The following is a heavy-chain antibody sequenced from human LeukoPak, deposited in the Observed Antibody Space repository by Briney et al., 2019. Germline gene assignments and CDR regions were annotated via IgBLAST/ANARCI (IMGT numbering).Heavy chain of an antibody. CDR3: ARGFRYYGSGIDY. CDR2: ISTNGGST. J-gene: IGHJ4*02. D-gene: IGHD3-10*01. Sequence: PGGSLRLSCAASGFTFSEYSMHWVRQAPGPGLEYVSAISTNGGSTYYANSVKGRFTISRDDPKNTLDLQMGSLRPEDMAVYYCARGFRYYGSGIDYWGQGTLVTVSS. V-gene: IGHV3-64*01. CDR1: GFTFSEYS.